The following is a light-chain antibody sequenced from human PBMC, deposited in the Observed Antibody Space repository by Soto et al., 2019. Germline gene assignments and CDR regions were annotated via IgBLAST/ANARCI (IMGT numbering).Light chain of an antibody. CDR2: GAS. V-gene: IGKV3-20*01. J-gene: IGKJ1*01. Sequence: EIVLAQSPRTLSLSPGQRATLFCRASQSVTSSFLAWYQQKPGQAPRLLIYGASSRATGIPDRFSGSGSGTDFTLTISRLEPEDFAVYYCQPYGSLWTLCQGTKVDIK. CDR3: QPYGSLWT. CDR1: QSVTSSF.